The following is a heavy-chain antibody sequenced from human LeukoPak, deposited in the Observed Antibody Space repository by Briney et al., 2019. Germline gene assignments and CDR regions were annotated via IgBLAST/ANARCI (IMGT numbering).Heavy chain of an antibody. CDR2: VYDSEST. CDR1: GGSISSYY. J-gene: IGHJ5*02. Sequence: SETLSLTCTVSGGSISSYYWTWIRQPPGKGLEWIGYVYDSESTNYNPSLQSRVTISVDTSKSQFSLKLTSVTAADTAVYYCARRGGRGSSYWFDPWGQGTLVTVSS. CDR3: ARRGGRGSSYWFDP. V-gene: IGHV4-59*08. D-gene: IGHD3-10*01.